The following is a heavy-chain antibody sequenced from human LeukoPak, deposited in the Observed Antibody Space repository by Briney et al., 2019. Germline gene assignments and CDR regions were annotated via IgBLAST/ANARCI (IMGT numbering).Heavy chain of an antibody. Sequence: SQTLSLTCTVSGGSISSGSYYCSWIRQPAGKGLEWIGRISTSGTTNYNPSLKSRVTISVDTSKNQFSLKLSSVTAADTAVYYCARTSTAWFDPWGQGTLVTVSS. CDR3: ARTSTAWFDP. CDR2: ISTSGTT. V-gene: IGHV4-61*02. CDR1: GGSISSGSYY. J-gene: IGHJ5*02. D-gene: IGHD2-2*01.